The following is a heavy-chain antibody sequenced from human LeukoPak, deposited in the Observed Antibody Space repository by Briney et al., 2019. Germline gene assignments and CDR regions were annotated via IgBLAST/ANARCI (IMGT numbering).Heavy chain of an antibody. J-gene: IGHJ4*02. CDR2: ISYDGSNK. V-gene: IGHV3-30-3*01. CDR3: AMEAVAADFDY. Sequence: PGGSLRLSCAASGFTFSSYAMHWVRQAPGKGLEWVAVISYDGSNKYYADSVKGRFTISRDNSKSTLYLQMNSLRAEDTAVYYCAMEAVAADFDYWGQGTLVTVSS. D-gene: IGHD6-19*01. CDR1: GFTFSSYA.